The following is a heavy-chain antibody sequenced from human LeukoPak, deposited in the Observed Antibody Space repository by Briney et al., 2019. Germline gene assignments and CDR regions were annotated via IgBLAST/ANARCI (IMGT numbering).Heavy chain of an antibody. CDR2: ISYDGSDK. D-gene: IGHD3-10*01. CDR3: AKDRSRENYYGSGSSPPDY. V-gene: IGHV3-30*18. Sequence: GGSLRLSCAASGFTFRSHGMHWVRQAPGKGLEWVAVISYDGSDKYYADSVKGRFTISRDNSKNTLYLQMNSLRAEDTAVYYCAKDRSRENYYGSGSSPPDYWGQGTLVTVSP. CDR1: GFTFRSHG. J-gene: IGHJ4*02.